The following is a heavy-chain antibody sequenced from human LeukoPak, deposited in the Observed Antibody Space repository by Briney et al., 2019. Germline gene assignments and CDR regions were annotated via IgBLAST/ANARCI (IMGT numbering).Heavy chain of an antibody. D-gene: IGHD4-17*01. J-gene: IGHJ4*02. CDR3: ARGSWTTVTPLFDY. CDR2: ISGSGGST. CDR1: GFIFSIYG. Sequence: PGGSLRLSCEASGFIFSIYGMNWVRQAPGKGLEWVSAISGSGGSTYYADSVKGRFTISRDNSKNTLYLQMNSLRAGDTAVYYCARGSWTTVTPLFDYWGQGTLVTVSS. V-gene: IGHV3-23*01.